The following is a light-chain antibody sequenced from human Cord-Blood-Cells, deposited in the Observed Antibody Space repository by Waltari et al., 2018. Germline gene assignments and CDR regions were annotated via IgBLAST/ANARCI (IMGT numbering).Light chain of an antibody. Sequence: QPDLTQPASVSGSPGQAITSSSTGTSSDVGAFTSVSWYQQHTGKAPKLMIYEVSNRPSGVSNRFSGSKSGNTASLTISGLQAEDEADYYCSSYTSSSTYVFGTGTKVTVL. V-gene: IGLV2-14*01. CDR2: EVS. CDR1: SSDVGAFTS. CDR3: SSYTSSSTYV. J-gene: IGLJ1*01.